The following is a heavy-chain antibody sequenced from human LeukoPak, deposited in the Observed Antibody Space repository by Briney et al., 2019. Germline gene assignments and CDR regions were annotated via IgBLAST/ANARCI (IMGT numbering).Heavy chain of an antibody. CDR2: INGGGGGGT. V-gene: IGHV3-23*01. CDR1: GFTFSNYA. J-gene: IGHJ4*02. CDR3: GKEVERHFDLKY. D-gene: IGHD2/OR15-2a*01. Sequence: TGGSLRLSCAASGFTFSNYAMSWVRQAPGKGLEWVSGINGGGGGGTFHADSVRGRFTISRDNSKNTLYLQMSSLRAEDTAVYYCGKEVERHFDLKYWGQGTLVTVSS.